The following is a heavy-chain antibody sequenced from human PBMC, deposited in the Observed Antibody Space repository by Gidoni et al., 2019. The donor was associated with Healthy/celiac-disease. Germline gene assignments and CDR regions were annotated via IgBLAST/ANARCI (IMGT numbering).Heavy chain of an antibody. J-gene: IGHJ3*02. V-gene: IGHV1-18*04. CDR3: ARVNGSHLETAFDI. D-gene: IGHD1-26*01. Sequence: QVQLVQSGAEVKKPGDSVKVSCKASGYTCSNYGIRWVRQAPGQWLEWMGWISVYNGFTNYAQKLQGRVTMTTDPSTSIAYMEVRGLRSDDTAVYYCARVNGSHLETAFDIWGQGTMVTVSS. CDR2: ISVYNGFT. CDR1: GYTCSNYG.